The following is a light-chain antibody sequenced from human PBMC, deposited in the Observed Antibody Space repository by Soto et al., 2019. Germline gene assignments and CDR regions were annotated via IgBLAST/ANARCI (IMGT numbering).Light chain of an antibody. CDR3: CPYAGSYPYF. CDR2: DVS. J-gene: IGLJ1*01. CDR1: SSDVGGYNY. V-gene: IGLV2-11*01. Sequence: QSALTQPRSVSGSPGQSVTISCTGTSSDVGGYNYVSWYQQHPGKAPKLMIYDVSKRPSGVPDRFSGSKSGNTASLTISGLQAEDEAVYYSCPYAGSYPYFFGTGTKLTSL.